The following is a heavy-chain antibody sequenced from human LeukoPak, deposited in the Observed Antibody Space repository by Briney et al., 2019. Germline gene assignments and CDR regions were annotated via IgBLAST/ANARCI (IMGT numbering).Heavy chain of an antibody. Sequence: GASVKVSCKASGYTFTGYYMHWVRQAPGQGLEWMGWINPNSGGTNYAQKFQGRVTMTRDTSISTAYMELSRLRSDDTAVYYCARDLSSSSWAYYYYYGMDVWGQGTTVTVSS. CDR3: ARDLSSSSWAYYYYYGMDV. V-gene: IGHV1-2*02. CDR2: INPNSGGT. J-gene: IGHJ6*02. D-gene: IGHD6-13*01. CDR1: GYTFTGYY.